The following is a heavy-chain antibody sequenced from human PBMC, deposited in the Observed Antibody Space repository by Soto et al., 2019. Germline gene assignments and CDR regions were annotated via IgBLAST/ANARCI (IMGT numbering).Heavy chain of an antibody. CDR3: AKDVAGTQPPHSYGMDV. D-gene: IGHD6-13*01. J-gene: IGHJ6*02. Sequence: GGSLRLSCAASGFTFSSYAMSWVRQAPGKGLEWVSAISGSGGSTYYADSVKGRFTISRDNSKNTLYLQMNSLRAEDTAVYYCAKDVAGTQPPHSYGMDVWGQGTTVTVSS. V-gene: IGHV3-23*01. CDR1: GFTFSSYA. CDR2: ISGSGGST.